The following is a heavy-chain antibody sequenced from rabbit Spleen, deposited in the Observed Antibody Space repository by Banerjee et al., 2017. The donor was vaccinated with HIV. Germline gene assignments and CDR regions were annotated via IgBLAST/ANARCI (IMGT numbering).Heavy chain of an antibody. CDR2: IYAGSSGNT. CDR1: GFSFSSGYD. D-gene: IGHD6-1*01. J-gene: IGHJ4*01. CDR3: AREVLYAAYAGFGDATIYYFDL. Sequence: EESGGGLVKPGASLTLTCKASGFSFSSGYDMCWVRQAPGKGLEWIACIYAGSSGNTYYTSWAKGRFTISKTSSTTVTLQMTSLTAADTATYFCAREVLYAAYAGFGDATIYYFDLWGQGTLVTVS. V-gene: IGHV1S40*01.